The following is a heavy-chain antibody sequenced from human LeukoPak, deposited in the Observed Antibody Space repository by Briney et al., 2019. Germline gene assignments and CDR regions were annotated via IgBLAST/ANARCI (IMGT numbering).Heavy chain of an antibody. CDR1: GGSISSGGNY. CDR2: IHYSGST. CDR3: ARHCSSTSCWAFDL. D-gene: IGHD2-2*01. Sequence: SETLSLTCTVSGGSISSGGNYWSWIRQHPGKGLEWIGYIHYSGSTYYNPFLKSRVIASVDTPKNQFSLKLSSVTAADTAVYYCARHCSSTSCWAFDLWGQGTMVTVSS. V-gene: IGHV4-31*03. J-gene: IGHJ3*01.